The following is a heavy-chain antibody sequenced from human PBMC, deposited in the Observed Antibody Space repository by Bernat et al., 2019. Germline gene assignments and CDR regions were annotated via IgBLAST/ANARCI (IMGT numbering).Heavy chain of an antibody. D-gene: IGHD1-26*01. CDR2: ISGSGGST. Sequence: EVQLVESGGGLVQPGRSLRLSCAASGFTFDDYAMHWVRQAPGKGLEWVSGISGSGGSTYYADSVKGRFTISRDNSKNTLYLQMNSLKTEDTAVYYCTTDGIVGASITDDAFDIWGQGTMVTVSS. CDR1: GFTFDDYA. J-gene: IGHJ3*02. CDR3: TTDGIVGASITDDAFDI. V-gene: IGHV3-23*04.